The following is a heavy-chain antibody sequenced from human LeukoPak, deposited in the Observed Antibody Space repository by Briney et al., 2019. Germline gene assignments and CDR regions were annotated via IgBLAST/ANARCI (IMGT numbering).Heavy chain of an antibody. D-gene: IGHD3-22*01. CDR2: IKQDGSEK. V-gene: IGHV3-7*04. CDR1: GFSFSDSA. CDR3: ARGEYYYDGGY. J-gene: IGHJ4*02. Sequence: GGSLRLSCAASGFSFSDSAMDWVRQASGKGLEWVANIKQDGSEKYYVDSVKGRFTISRDNSKNSLFLQMNGLRAEDTAVYYCARGEYYYDGGYWGQGTLVTVSS.